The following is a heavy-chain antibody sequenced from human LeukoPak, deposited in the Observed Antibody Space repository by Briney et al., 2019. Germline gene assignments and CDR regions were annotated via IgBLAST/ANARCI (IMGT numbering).Heavy chain of an antibody. CDR1: AFALSTYT. CDR2: INPDSEYI. J-gene: IGHJ4*02. CDR3: ARFVDQSTYYFDS. D-gene: IGHD3-10*01. V-gene: IGHV3-21*01. Sequence: GGSLRLSCAASAFALSTYTMEWVRLAPGKGLEWVSSINPDSEYIYYRDSVRGRFTISRDNAKNSLYLQMNSLRVEDTAVYFCARFVDQSTYYFDSWGQGTLVIVSS.